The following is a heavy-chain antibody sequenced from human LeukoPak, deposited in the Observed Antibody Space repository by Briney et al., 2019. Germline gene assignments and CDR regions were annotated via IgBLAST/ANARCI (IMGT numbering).Heavy chain of an antibody. Sequence: HPGGSLRLSCAASGFTFSSYAMSWVRQAPVKGLEWVSAISGSGGSTYYADSVKGRFTISRDNSKNTLYLQMNSLRAEDTAVYYCAKDKWNYYDSSRYYRTIFDYWGQGTLVTVSS. CDR1: GFTFSSYA. CDR2: ISGSGGST. V-gene: IGHV3-23*01. J-gene: IGHJ4*02. D-gene: IGHD3-22*01. CDR3: AKDKWNYYDSSRYYRTIFDY.